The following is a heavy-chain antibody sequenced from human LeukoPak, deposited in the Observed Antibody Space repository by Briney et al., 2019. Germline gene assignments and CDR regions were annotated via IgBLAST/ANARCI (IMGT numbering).Heavy chain of an antibody. Sequence: SETLSLTCTVSGYSISSGYYWGWIRQPPGKGLEWIGSIYHSGSTYYNPSLKSRVTISVDTSKNQFSLKLSSVTAADTAVYYCARTVGGSGYASYWGQGTLVTVSS. CDR1: GYSISSGYY. D-gene: IGHD5-12*01. CDR2: IYHSGST. J-gene: IGHJ4*02. V-gene: IGHV4-38-2*02. CDR3: ARTVGGSGYASY.